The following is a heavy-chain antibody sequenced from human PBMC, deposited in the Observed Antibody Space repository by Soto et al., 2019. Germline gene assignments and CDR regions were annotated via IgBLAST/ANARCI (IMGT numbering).Heavy chain of an antibody. CDR1: GYAFTTNG. D-gene: IGHD2-15*01. CDR3: ARGWYGDY. V-gene: IGHV1-18*01. CDR2: ISAHNGNT. J-gene: IGHJ4*02. Sequence: QVHLVQSGAEVKKPGASVKVSCKGSGYAFTTNGITWVRQAPGQGLEWMGWISAHNGNTNYAQKLQGRVTVTRDTSTSTACMELTSLRSDDTAVYYCARGWYGDYWGQGALVTVSS.